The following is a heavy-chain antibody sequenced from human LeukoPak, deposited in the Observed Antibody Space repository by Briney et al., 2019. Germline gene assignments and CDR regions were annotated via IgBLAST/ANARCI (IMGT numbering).Heavy chain of an antibody. D-gene: IGHD1-14*01. J-gene: IGHJ4*02. V-gene: IGHV3-30*03. CDR3: ARDGFNLDY. CDR1: GFTFSSYG. CDR2: ISNDGSNK. Sequence: GGSLRLSCAASGFTFSSYGINWVRKAPGKGLEWVAVISNDGSNKYYGDSVKGRFTISRDNSKNTLYLQMNSLRAEDTAVYYCARDGFNLDYWGQGTLVTVSS.